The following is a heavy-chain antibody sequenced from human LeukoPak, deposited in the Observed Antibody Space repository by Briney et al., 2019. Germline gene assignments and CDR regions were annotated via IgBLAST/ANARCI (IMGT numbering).Heavy chain of an antibody. CDR2: IIPIFGTA. CDR1: GGTFSSYA. V-gene: IGHV1-69*06. D-gene: IGHD4-17*01. Sequence: SVKVSCKASGGTFSSYAISWVRLAPGQGLEWMGGIIPIFGTANYAQKFQGRVTITADKSTSTAYMELSSLRSEDTAVYYCARAPWVTTIYYYYGVDVWGKGTTVTVSS. J-gene: IGHJ6*04. CDR3: ARAPWVTTIYYYYGVDV.